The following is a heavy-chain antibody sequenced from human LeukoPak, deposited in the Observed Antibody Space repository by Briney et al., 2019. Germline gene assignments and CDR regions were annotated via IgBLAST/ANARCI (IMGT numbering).Heavy chain of an antibody. CDR2: ICGSDGSR. CDR1: GFTFSTYA. CDR3: AREGSGYYYGSGSIY. J-gene: IGHJ4*02. Sequence: GGSLRLSCAASGFTFSTYAMSWVRQAPGKGLEWVSAICGSDGSRYYADSVKGRFTISRDNAKNSLYLQMNSLRAEDTAVYYCAREGSGYYYGSGSIYWGQGTLVTVSS. D-gene: IGHD3-10*01. V-gene: IGHV3-23*01.